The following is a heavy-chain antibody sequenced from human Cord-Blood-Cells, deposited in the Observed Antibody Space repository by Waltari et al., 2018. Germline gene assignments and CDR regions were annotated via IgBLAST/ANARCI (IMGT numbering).Heavy chain of an antibody. Sequence: QVKLVQSGAEVKKPGASVTVSCKASVYTFTSYDINWVRQATGQGLEWMGWMNPNSGNTGYAQKFQGRVTITRNTSISTAYMELSSLRSEDTAVYYCARGVWDYWYFDLWGRGTLVTVSS. D-gene: IGHD1-26*01. CDR2: MNPNSGNT. J-gene: IGHJ2*01. CDR3: ARGVWDYWYFDL. V-gene: IGHV1-8*03. CDR1: VYTFTSYD.